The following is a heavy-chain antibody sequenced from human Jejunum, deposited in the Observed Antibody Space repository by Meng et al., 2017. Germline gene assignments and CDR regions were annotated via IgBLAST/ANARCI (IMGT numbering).Heavy chain of an antibody. CDR1: GASISGNF. Sequence: RVQRSGPGMVKPSGTLSLPCTVSGASISGNFWTWSRQPAGRGLEWIGEVWHSGATYYNPSLESRLTISIDTSNNRFSLELSSATAADTAVYYCARGVLERYFDYWGQGALVTVSS. CDR3: ARGVLERYFDY. D-gene: IGHD3-10*01. J-gene: IGHJ4*02. V-gene: IGHV4-59*12. CDR2: VWHSGAT.